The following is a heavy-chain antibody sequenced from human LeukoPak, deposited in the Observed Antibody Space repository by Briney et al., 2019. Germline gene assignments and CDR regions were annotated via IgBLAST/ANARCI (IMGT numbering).Heavy chain of an antibody. CDR1: GGSISSGSYY. CDR2: IYTSGST. D-gene: IGHD6-6*01. V-gene: IGHV4-61*02. J-gene: IGHJ6*04. CDR3: ARSYSSSPMDV. Sequence: SQTLSLTCTVSGGSISSGSYYWSWIRQPAGKGLEWIGRIYTSGSTNYNPSLKSRVTISLDTSKNQFSLKLRSVTAADTAVYYCARSYSSSPMDVWGKGTTVTVSS.